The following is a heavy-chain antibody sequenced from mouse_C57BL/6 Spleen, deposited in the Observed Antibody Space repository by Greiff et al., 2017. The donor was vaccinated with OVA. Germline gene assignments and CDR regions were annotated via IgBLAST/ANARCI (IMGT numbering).Heavy chain of an antibody. CDR1: GFSLTSYG. Sequence: VKLQESGPGLVQPSQSLSITCTVSGFSLTSYGVHWVRQSPGKGLEWLGVIWSGGSTDYNAAFISRLSISKDNSKSQVFFKMKNLLADDTAIYYCARNGDYYGSSYYAMDYWGQGTSVTVSS. D-gene: IGHD1-1*01. CDR3: ARNGDYYGSSYYAMDY. CDR2: IWSGGST. V-gene: IGHV2-2*01. J-gene: IGHJ4*01.